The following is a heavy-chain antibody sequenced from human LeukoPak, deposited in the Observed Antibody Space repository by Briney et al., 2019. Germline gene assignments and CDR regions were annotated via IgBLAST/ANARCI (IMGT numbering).Heavy chain of an antibody. CDR1: GFTFSDYY. V-gene: IGHV3-11*03. CDR3: AAGSGFYFGY. CDR2: ISSSSSYT. Sequence: GGSLRLSCAASGFTFSDYYMSWIRQAPGKGLEWVSYISSSSSYTNYADSVKGRFTISRDNAKNSLYLQMNSLRAEDTAIYYCAAGSGFYFGYWGQGTLVTVSS. D-gene: IGHD6-25*01. J-gene: IGHJ4*02.